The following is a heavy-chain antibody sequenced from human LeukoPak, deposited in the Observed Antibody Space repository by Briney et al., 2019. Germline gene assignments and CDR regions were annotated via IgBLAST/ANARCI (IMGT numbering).Heavy chain of an antibody. CDR2: IYYSGST. Sequence: SETLSLTCTVSGGSISSSSYYWGWIRQPPGKGLEWIGSIYYSGSTYYNPSLKSRVTISVDTSKNQFSLKLSSVTAADTAVYYCARAWDHWYFDLWGRGTLVTVSS. D-gene: IGHD1-26*01. V-gene: IGHV4-39*07. CDR1: GGSISSSSYY. CDR3: ARAWDHWYFDL. J-gene: IGHJ2*01.